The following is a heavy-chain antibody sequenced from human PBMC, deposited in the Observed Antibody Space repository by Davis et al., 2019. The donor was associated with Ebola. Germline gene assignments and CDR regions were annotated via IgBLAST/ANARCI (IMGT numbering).Heavy chain of an antibody. V-gene: IGHV1-3*01. CDR1: GYTFTSYA. J-gene: IGHJ4*02. CDR2: INAGNGNT. CDR3: ARVDENGDTDY. Sequence: ASVKVSCKASGYTFTSYAMHWVRQAPGQRLEWMGWINAGNGNTKYSQKFQGRVTITRDTSASTAYMELSSLRAEDTALYYCARVDENGDTDYWGQGTLVTVSS. D-gene: IGHD4-17*01.